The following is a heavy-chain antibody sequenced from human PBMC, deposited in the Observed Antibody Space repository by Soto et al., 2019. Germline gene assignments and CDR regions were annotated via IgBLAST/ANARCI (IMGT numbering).Heavy chain of an antibody. CDR1: GFTFGAYS. J-gene: IGHJ4*02. CDR2: INPSGTDI. D-gene: IGHD7-27*01. V-gene: IGHV3-21*01. Sequence: EVQLVESGGGLVNPGESLRLSCAASGFTFGAYSLSWVRQAPGKGLEWVSSINPSGTDIHYADSVEGRFTISRDNGRGSLYLQLISQRVDHTAVYYCARDCLTGDPREAFDCWGQGTLVTVSS. CDR3: ARDCLTGDPREAFDC.